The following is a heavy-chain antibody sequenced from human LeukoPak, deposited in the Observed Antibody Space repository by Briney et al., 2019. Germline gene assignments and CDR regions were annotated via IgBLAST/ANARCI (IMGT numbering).Heavy chain of an antibody. CDR2: FYSGGST. D-gene: IGHD3-3*01. V-gene: IGHV4-39*07. J-gene: IGHJ4*02. CDR3: ARVGSGLNLYYFDY. Sequence: SETLSLTCTVFGDSISDSKYFWGWIRQPPGKGLEWIGNFYSGGSTYYNPSLKSRVAISEDASGKQFSLRLGSVTAADTAVYFCARVGSGLNLYYFDYWGQGILVTVSS. CDR1: GDSISDSKYF.